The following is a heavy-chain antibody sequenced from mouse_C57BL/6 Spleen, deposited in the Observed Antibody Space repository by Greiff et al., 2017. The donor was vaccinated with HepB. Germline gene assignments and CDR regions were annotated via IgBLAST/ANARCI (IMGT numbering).Heavy chain of an antibody. V-gene: IGHV3-6*01. D-gene: IGHD2-12*01. Sequence: DVKLQESGPGLVKPSQSLSLTCSVTGYSITSGYYWNWIRQFPGNKLEWMGYISYDGSNNYNPSLKNRISITRDTSKNQFFLKLNSVTTEDTATYYCAVTPYWGQGTLVTVSA. J-gene: IGHJ3*01. CDR1: GYSITSGYY. CDR3: AVTPY. CDR2: ISYDGSN.